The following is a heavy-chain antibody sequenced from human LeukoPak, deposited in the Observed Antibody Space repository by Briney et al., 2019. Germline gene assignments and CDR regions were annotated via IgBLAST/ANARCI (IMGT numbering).Heavy chain of an antibody. J-gene: IGHJ4*02. CDR2: ISGEGGSI. CDR3: AKGADPLTWRMTTVAGTRFDF. V-gene: IGHV3-43*02. Sequence: GGSLRLSCAVSGFTFDDYAMHWVPQAPGEGGEWVCHISGEGGSIYYAGSVKGRFTVSRDNSKNSLYLQMNRLRTEDTGFYYCAKGADPLTWRMTTVAGTRFDFWGQGTLVTVSS. D-gene: IGHD6-19*01. CDR1: GFTFDDYA.